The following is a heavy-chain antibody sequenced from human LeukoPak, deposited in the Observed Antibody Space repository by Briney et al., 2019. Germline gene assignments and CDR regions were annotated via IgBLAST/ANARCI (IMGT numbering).Heavy chain of an antibody. Sequence: GRSLRLSCAALGLTFSSYGMHWVRQAPGKGLEWVAVISYDGSNKYYADSVKGRFTISRDNSKNTLYLQMNSLRAEDTAVYYCANSRSPVPAAIYFSDGMDVWGQGTTVTVSS. D-gene: IGHD2-2*02. CDR2: ISYDGSNK. CDR3: ANSRSPVPAAIYFSDGMDV. J-gene: IGHJ6*02. V-gene: IGHV3-30*18. CDR1: GLTFSSYG.